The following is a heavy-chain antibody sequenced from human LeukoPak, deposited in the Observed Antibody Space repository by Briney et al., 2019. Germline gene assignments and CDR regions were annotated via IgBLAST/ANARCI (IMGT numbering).Heavy chain of an antibody. CDR2: IYYSGNTNY. D-gene: IGHD5-12*01. V-gene: IGHV4-59*01. CDR3: ARSPVDLLATIYTFDI. CDR1: GGSISRYY. J-gene: IGHJ3*02. Sequence: SETLSLTCSVSGGSISRYYWSWIRQPPGKGLEWIGYIYYSGNTNYNYNPSLKSRATISVDTSRNQFSLKVRSVTAADTAVYYCARSPVDLLATIYTFDIWGQGTMVTVSS.